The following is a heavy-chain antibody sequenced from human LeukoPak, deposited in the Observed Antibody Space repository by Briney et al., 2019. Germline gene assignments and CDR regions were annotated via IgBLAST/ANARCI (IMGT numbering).Heavy chain of an antibody. CDR3: ARDRDSSGWTNWFDP. V-gene: IGHV1-46*01. J-gene: IGHJ5*02. CDR1: GYTFTSYY. Sequence: ASVKVSCKASGYTFTSYYMHWVRQAPGQGLEWMRIINPSGGSTSYAQKFQGRVTMTRDTSTSTVYMELSSPRSEDTAVYYCARDRDSSGWTNWFDPWGQGTLVTVSS. CDR2: INPSGGST. D-gene: IGHD6-19*01.